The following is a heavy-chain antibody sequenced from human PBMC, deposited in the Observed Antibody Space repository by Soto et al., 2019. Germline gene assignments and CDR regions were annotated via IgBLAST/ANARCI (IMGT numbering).Heavy chain of an antibody. CDR3: ARNLHGSESYYNLYYYGMDV. D-gene: IGHD3-10*01. J-gene: IGHJ6*02. V-gene: IGHV1-46*01. CDR2: INPSGGST. CDR1: GYTFTSYY. Sequence: ASVKVSCKASGYTFTSYYMHWVRQAPGQGLEWMGIINPSGGSTSYAQKFQGRVTMTRDTSTSTVYMELSSLRSEDTAVYYCARNLHGSESYYNLYYYGMDVWGQGTTVTVSS.